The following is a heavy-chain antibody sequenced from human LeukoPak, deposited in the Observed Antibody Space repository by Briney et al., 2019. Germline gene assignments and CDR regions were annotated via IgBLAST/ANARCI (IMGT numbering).Heavy chain of an antibody. Sequence: PSETLSLTCTLSGGSISTYYWSWIRQPPGKGLEWIGYIYYSGSTNYNPSLKSRVTISVDKSKNQFSLKLSSVTAADTAVYYCAREGDAFDIWGQGTMVTVSS. V-gene: IGHV4-59*12. CDR3: AREGDAFDI. J-gene: IGHJ3*02. CDR2: IYYSGST. CDR1: GGSISTYY.